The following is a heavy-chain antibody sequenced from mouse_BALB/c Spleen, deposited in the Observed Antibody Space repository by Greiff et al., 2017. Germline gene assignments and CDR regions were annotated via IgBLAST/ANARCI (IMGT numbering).Heavy chain of an antibody. J-gene: IGHJ4*01. V-gene: IGHV4-2*02. CDR1: GFDFSRYW. CDR2: INPGSSTI. CDR3: ARGHAMDY. Sequence: EVQLQQSGGGLVQPGGSLNLSCAASGFDFSRYWMSWARQAPGKGQEWIGEINPGSSTINYTPSLKDKFIISRDNAKNTLYLQMSKVRSEDTALYYCARGHAMDYWGQGTSVTVSS.